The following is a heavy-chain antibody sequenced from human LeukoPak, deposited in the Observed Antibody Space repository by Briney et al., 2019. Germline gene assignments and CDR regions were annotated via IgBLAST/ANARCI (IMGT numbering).Heavy chain of an antibody. Sequence: GGSLRLSCAASGFTFSRYWMSWVRQAPAKGLEWLGVVSSDGNNKYYPDSVKGRFTISRDNSKNTLYLQMNSLRAEDTAVYYCAKEGYYGSGSFPDYWGRGTLVTVSS. CDR2: VSSDGNNK. J-gene: IGHJ4*02. D-gene: IGHD3-10*01. CDR1: GFTFSRYW. V-gene: IGHV3-30*18. CDR3: AKEGYYGSGSFPDY.